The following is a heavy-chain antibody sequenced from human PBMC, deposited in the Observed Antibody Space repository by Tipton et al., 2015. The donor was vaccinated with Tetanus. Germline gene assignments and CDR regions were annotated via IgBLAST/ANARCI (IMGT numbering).Heavy chain of an antibody. CDR3: ARELDCSGGGCYSYGLDV. Sequence: SLRLSCAASEFTFSSYAMHWVRQAPGKGLEWVAVLWFDGGDEYYADSVKGRFTISRDNSKNTVYLQMNSLRAEDTAVYYCARELDCSGGGCYSYGLDVWGQGTTVTVSS. J-gene: IGHJ6*02. V-gene: IGHV3-33*08. CDR1: EFTFSSYA. CDR2: LWFDGGDE. D-gene: IGHD2-15*01.